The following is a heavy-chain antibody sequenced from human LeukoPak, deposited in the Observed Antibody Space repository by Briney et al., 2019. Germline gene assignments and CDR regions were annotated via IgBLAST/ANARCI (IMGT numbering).Heavy chain of an antibody. Sequence: SQTLSLTCTVSGGSISSGDYYWGWIRQPSGKGLEWIGYIYYSGSTYYNPSLKSRFTISVDTSKNQFSLKLSSVTAADTAVYYCARASYGDYWFDPWGQGTLVTVSS. J-gene: IGHJ5*02. V-gene: IGHV4-30-4*01. CDR3: ARASYGDYWFDP. CDR1: GGSISSGDYY. CDR2: IYYSGST. D-gene: IGHD4-17*01.